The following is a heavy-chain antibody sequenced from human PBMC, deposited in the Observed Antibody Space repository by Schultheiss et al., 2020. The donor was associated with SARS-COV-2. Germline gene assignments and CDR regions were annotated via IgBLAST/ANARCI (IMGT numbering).Heavy chain of an antibody. Sequence: SETLSLTCTVSGGSVSSGGYNWSWIRQPPGKRLEWIGEINHSESTNYNPYLKSRVTISVDTSKNQFSLKLSCVTAADTAMYYCARLPNWGSSAVLRYFDPWGRGTLVTVSS. J-gene: IGHJ2*01. CDR1: GGSVSSGGYN. CDR2: INHSEST. CDR3: ARLPNWGSSAVLRYFDP. V-gene: IGHV4-61*08. D-gene: IGHD7-27*01.